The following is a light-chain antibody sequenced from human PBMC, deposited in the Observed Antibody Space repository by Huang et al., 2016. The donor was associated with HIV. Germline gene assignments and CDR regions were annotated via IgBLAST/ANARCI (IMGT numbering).Light chain of an antibody. CDR2: RAS. J-gene: IGKJ3*01. V-gene: IGKV4-1*01. Sequence: DIVMTPSPDFLAVSLGVRATISCKSSHSLLNSPNRKNYLAWYQQNPGQPPKLLSDRASVRGSGVPDRFIGSGSGTDFTLTITSLQADYVAVYFCQQYFFSPITFGPGTKVDI. CDR3: QQYFFSPIT. CDR1: HSLLNSPNRKNY.